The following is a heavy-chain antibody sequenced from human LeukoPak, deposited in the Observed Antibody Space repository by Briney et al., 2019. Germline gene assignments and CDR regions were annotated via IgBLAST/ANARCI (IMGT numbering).Heavy chain of an antibody. CDR3: ANKLTGTLFDY. J-gene: IGHJ4*02. CDR1: GFTFSNYA. CDR2: ISGSGGST. V-gene: IGHV3-23*01. Sequence: PGGSLRLSCAASGFTFSNYAMSWARQAPGKGLEWVSAISGSGGSTYYADSVKGRFTISRDNSKNTLYLQMNSLRAEDTAVYYRANKLTGTLFDYWGQGTLVTVSS. D-gene: IGHD7-27*01.